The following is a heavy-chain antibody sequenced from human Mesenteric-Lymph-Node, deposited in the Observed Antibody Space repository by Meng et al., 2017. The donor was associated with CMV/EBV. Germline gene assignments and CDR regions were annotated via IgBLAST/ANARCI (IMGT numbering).Heavy chain of an antibody. J-gene: IGHJ6*02. D-gene: IGHD5-12*01. Sequence: ASVKVSCKASGYTFTDYYIHWVRQAPGQGLEWMGWINPNSGATSYAQKFQGRVTMTRDTSISTAYMELSRLRSDDTAVYYCARADVDIVATDGMDVWGQGTTVTVSS. CDR2: INPNSGAT. CDR1: GYTFTDYY. V-gene: IGHV1-2*02. CDR3: ARADVDIVATDGMDV.